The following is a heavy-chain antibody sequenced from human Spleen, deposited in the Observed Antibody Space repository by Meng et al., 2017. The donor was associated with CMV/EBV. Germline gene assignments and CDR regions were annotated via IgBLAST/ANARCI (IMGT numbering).Heavy chain of an antibody. Sequence: ASVKVSCKASGYTFTGYSLHWVRQAPGQGLEWMGWINPNSGDTNYAQKFQGRVTMTRDTSISTAYMELRRLKSDDTAVYYCAREYSGSRLGFDYWGQGTQVTVSS. D-gene: IGHD1-26*01. CDR3: AREYSGSRLGFDY. J-gene: IGHJ4*02. V-gene: IGHV1-2*02. CDR1: GYTFTGYS. CDR2: INPNSGDT.